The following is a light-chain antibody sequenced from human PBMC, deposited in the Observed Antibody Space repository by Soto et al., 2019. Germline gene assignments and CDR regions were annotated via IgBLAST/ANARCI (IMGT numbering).Light chain of an antibody. CDR3: SSFTTSSTYV. Sequence: QSVLTQPPSVSGSPGQSVAISCTGTSSDDGSYNRVSWYQQPPGTAPKLMIYDVSNRPSGVPDRFSGSKSGNTASLTISGLQAEDEADYYCSSFTTSSTYVFGTGTKLTVL. CDR1: SSDDGSYNR. J-gene: IGLJ1*01. V-gene: IGLV2-18*02. CDR2: DVS.